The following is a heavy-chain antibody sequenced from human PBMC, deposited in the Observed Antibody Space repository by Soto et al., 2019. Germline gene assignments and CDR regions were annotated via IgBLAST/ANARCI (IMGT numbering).Heavy chain of an antibody. CDR3: VKAAMGSSGRANDFDY. V-gene: IGHV3-64D*08. CDR2: ISSNGGST. Sequence: GGSLRLSCSASGFTFSSYAMHWVRQAPGKGLEYVSAISSNGGSTYYADSVKGRFTISRDNSKNTLYLQMSSLRAEDTAVYYCVKAAMGSSGRANDFDYWGQGTLVTVSS. CDR1: GFTFSSYA. D-gene: IGHD6-19*01. J-gene: IGHJ4*02.